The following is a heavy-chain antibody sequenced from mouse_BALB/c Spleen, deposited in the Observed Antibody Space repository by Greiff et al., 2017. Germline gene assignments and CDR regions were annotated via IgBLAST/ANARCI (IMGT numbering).Heavy chain of an antibody. CDR1: GYNFTSYW. D-gene: IGHD2-13*01. V-gene: IGHV1-55*01. CDR3: ARRGDLFWFAY. CDR2: IYPGSGST. Sequence: VKPGTSVKLSCKASGYNFTSYWINWVKLRPGQGLEWIGDIYPGSGSTNYNEKFKSKATLTVDTSSSTAYMQLSSLASEDSALYYCARRGDLFWFAYWGQGTLVTVSA. J-gene: IGHJ3*01.